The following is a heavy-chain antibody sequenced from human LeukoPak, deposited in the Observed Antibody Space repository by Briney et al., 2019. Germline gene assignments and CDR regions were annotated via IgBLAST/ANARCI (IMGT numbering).Heavy chain of an antibody. CDR2: INHSGST. Sequence: SETLSLTCAVYGGSFSGYYWSWIRQPPGKELEWIGEINHSGSTNYNPSLKSRVTISVDTSKNQFSLKLSSVTAADTAVYYCARGRAYYGSGSYYPLDYWGQGTLVTVSS. D-gene: IGHD3-10*01. CDR1: GGSFSGYY. J-gene: IGHJ4*02. CDR3: ARGRAYYGSGSYYPLDY. V-gene: IGHV4-34*01.